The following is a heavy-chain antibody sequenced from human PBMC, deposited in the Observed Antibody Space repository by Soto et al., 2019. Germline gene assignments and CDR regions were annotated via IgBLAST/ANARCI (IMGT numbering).Heavy chain of an antibody. CDR3: ARQDYYYDSSGYYDY. J-gene: IGHJ4*02. D-gene: IGHD3-22*01. CDR1: GGSISSSSYY. Sequence: SETLSLTCTVSGGSISSSSYYWGWIRQPPGKGLEWIGSIYYSGSTYYNPSLKSRVTISVDTSKNQFSLKLSSVTAADTAVYYCARQDYYYDSSGYYDYWGQGTLVTVS. CDR2: IYYSGST. V-gene: IGHV4-39*01.